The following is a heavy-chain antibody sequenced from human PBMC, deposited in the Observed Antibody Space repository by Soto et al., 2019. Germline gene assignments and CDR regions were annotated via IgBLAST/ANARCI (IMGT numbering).Heavy chain of an antibody. V-gene: IGHV5-51*01. CDR3: ARGPYYYDSSGSFCMT. Sequence: GESLKISCKGSGYSFTSYWIGWVRQMPWKGLEWMGIIYPGDSDTRYSPSFQGHVTISADKSISTAYLQWSSLKASDTAMYYCARGPYYYDSSGSFCMTWGQGTLVTVSS. D-gene: IGHD3-22*01. CDR1: GYSFTSYW. J-gene: IGHJ5*02. CDR2: IYPGDSDT.